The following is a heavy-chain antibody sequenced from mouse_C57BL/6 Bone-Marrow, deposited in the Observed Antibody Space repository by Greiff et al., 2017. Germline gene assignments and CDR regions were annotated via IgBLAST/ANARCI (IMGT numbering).Heavy chain of an antibody. V-gene: IGHV5-12*01. CDR2: ISNGGGST. D-gene: IGHD1-1*01. J-gene: IGHJ3*01. CDR1: GFTFSDYY. CDR3: ARPRSSYAAY. Sequence: EVQLVESGGGLVQPGGSLKLSCAASGFTFSDYYMYWVRQTPEKRLEWVAYISNGGGSTYYPDTVKGRFTISRDNAKNTLYLQMSRLKSEDTAMYYCARPRSSYAAYWGQGTLVTVSA.